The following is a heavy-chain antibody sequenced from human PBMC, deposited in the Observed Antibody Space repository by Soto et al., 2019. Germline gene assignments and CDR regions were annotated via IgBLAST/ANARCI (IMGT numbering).Heavy chain of an antibody. D-gene: IGHD5-12*01. J-gene: IGHJ6*04. V-gene: IGHV5-10-1*01. CDR3: ARHVKMATIYVRDV. CDR1: GYNFTTYW. Sequence: GESLKISCKGSGYNFTTYWISWVGQMPGKGLEWMGRIDPSDSYTNYSPSFQGHVTISADKSINTAYLQWSSLKASDTAIYYCARHVKMATIYVRDVWGKGTTVTVSS. CDR2: IDPSDSYT.